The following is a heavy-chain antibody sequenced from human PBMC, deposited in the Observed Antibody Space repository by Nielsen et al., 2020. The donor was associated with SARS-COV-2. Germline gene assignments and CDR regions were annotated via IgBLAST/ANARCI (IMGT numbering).Heavy chain of an antibody. CDR1: GFTFSSYD. V-gene: IGHV3-33*08. D-gene: IGHD6-19*01. CDR2: IWYDGSNK. Sequence: GESLKISCAASGFTFSSYDMHWVRQAPGKGLEWVAVIWYDGSNKYYADSVKGRFTISRDNSKNTLYLQMNSLRAEDTAVYYCARDIAVAGTSEYFQHWGQGTLVTVSS. J-gene: IGHJ1*01. CDR3: ARDIAVAGTSEYFQH.